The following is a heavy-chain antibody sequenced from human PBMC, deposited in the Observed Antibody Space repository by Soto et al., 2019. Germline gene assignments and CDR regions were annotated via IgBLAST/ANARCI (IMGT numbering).Heavy chain of an antibody. CDR3: ARAAYMYAYREFDS. V-gene: IGHV4-34*02. Sequence: QVQLQQWGAGLLKPSETLSLSCAVYGGSFSGYYWSWIRQPPGKGLEWIGEISHSGTTNYNLSLKSRVTMSVATSKNQFSLEVTSVTAADTAIYFCARAAYMYAYREFDSWGQGTVVTVSS. CDR1: GGSFSGYY. J-gene: IGHJ4*02. D-gene: IGHD2-8*01. CDR2: ISHSGTT.